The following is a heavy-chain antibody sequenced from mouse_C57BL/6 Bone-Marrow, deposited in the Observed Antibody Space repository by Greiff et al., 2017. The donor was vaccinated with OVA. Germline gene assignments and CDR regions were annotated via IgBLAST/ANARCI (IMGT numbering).Heavy chain of an antibody. CDR1: GYTFTSYW. D-gene: IGHD1-1*01. V-gene: IGHV1-72*01. CDR3: ARNLLLRYYYAMDY. J-gene: IGHJ4*01. CDR2: IDPNSGGT. Sequence: QVQLKQPGAELVKPGASVKLSCKASGYTFTSYWMHWVKQRPGRGLEWIGRIDPNSGGTKYNEKFKSKATLTVDKPSSTAYMQLSSLTSEDSAVYYCARNLLLRYYYAMDYWGQGTSVTVSS.